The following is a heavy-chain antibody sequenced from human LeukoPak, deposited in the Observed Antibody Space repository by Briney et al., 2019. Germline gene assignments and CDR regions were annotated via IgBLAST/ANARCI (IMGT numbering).Heavy chain of an antibody. Sequence: GASVKVSCKASGYTFTSYGISWVRQAPGQGLEWMGWISAYNGNTNYAQKLQGRVTMTTDTSTSTAYMELRSLRSDDTAVYYCARDPYSSSWYRALDYYYYYGMDVWGQGTTVTVSS. J-gene: IGHJ6*02. CDR2: ISAYNGNT. CDR1: GYTFTSYG. D-gene: IGHD6-13*01. CDR3: ARDPYSSSWYRALDYYYYYGMDV. V-gene: IGHV1-18*01.